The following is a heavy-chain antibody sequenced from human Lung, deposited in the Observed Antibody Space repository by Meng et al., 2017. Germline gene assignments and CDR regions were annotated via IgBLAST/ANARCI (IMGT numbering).Heavy chain of an antibody. V-gene: IGHV1-2*06. CDR2: IHAKSRDS. CDR3: SSDEDISAAGNVYGDN. Sequence: EQLAQSGGEMKKPGASGKVTRIAAGETVPGKWLHWVRRSLGLGPERMGRIHAKSRDSRYTHWSADRVHMTLDTSISTAYMELSVLRSDVTAMYYCSSDEDISAAGNVYGDNWCQGSLVTVSS. CDR1: GETVPGKW. D-gene: IGHD6-13*01. J-gene: IGHJ4*02.